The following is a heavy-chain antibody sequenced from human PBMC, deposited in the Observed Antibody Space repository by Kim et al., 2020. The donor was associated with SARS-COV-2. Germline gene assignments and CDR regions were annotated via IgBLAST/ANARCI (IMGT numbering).Heavy chain of an antibody. CDR2: INHSGST. J-gene: IGHJ4*02. CDR1: GGSFSGYY. CDR3: ARGRSGYCSSTSCYTTRTPFDY. D-gene: IGHD2-2*02. V-gene: IGHV4-34*01. Sequence: SETLSLTCAVYGGSFSGYYWSWIRQPPGKGLEWIGEINHSGSTNYNPSLKSRVTISVDTSKNQFSLKLSSVTAADTAVYYCARGRSGYCSSTSCYTTRTPFDYWGQGTLVTVSS.